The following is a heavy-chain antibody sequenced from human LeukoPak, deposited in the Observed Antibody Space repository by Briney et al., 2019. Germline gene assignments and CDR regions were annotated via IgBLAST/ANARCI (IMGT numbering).Heavy chain of an antibody. Sequence: GGSLRLSCAASGFTFSSYAMSWVRQAPGEGLEWVACIHQNGGAEYYVDSVKGRFAISRDNTKNSLYLQMNSLTVEDTAVYYCARDLSSRDAYWGQGTLVTVSS. D-gene: IGHD6-13*01. CDR2: IHQNGGAE. CDR1: GFTFSSYA. CDR3: ARDLSSRDAY. V-gene: IGHV3-7*03. J-gene: IGHJ4*02.